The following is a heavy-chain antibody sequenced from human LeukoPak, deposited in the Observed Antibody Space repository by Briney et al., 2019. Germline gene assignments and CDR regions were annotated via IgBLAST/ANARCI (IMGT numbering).Heavy chain of an antibody. J-gene: IGHJ3*01. Sequence: PGGSLRLSCAASGFTFSSYEMNWVRQAPGKGLEWASKISSSGSSIYYEDSVKGRFTISRDNAKNSLYLQMNSLRDEETAVYYCARRYSSSWFKPFDLWGQGTMVTVSS. CDR1: GFTFSSYE. CDR3: ARRYSSSWFKPFDL. D-gene: IGHD6-13*01. V-gene: IGHV3-48*03. CDR2: ISSSGSSI.